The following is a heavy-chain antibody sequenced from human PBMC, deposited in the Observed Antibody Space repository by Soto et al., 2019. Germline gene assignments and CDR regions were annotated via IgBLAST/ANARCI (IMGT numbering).Heavy chain of an antibody. V-gene: IGHV3-13*01. J-gene: IGHJ6*02. CDR2: IGAASDT. Sequence: EVQLVESGGGLVEPGGSLRLSCAASGFSFNNYDMHWVRQRPGEGLEWVSGIGAASDTYYPVSVQGRFTVSRENAKKSLYLQMNSLRAGDTAVYYCARGVLGPGDYYYGMDVWGQGTTVTVSS. CDR1: GFSFNNYD. CDR3: ARGVLGPGDYYYGMDV. D-gene: IGHD1-1*01.